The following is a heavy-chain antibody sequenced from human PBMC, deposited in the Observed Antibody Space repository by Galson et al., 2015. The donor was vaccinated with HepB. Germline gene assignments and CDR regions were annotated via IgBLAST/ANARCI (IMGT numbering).Heavy chain of an antibody. CDR1: GYSFTSYW. Sequence: QSGAEVKKPGESLRISCKGSGYSFTSYWISWVRQMPGKGLEWMGRIDPSDSYTNYSPSFQGHVTISADKSISTAYLQWSSLKASDTAMYYCARHGGNPGIAAAATDDYWGQGTLVTVSS. V-gene: IGHV5-10-1*01. CDR3: ARHGGNPGIAAAATDDY. J-gene: IGHJ4*02. D-gene: IGHD6-13*01. CDR2: IDPSDSYT.